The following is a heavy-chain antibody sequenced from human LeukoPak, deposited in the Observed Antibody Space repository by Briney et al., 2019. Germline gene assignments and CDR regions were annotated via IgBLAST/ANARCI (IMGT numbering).Heavy chain of an antibody. V-gene: IGHV4-59*01. D-gene: IGHD6-13*01. J-gene: IGHJ4*02. CDR2: IYHSGST. Sequence: SETLSLTCTVSGGSISTYYWTWIRQPPGKGLEWIGYIYHSGSTNYNPSLKSRVAISADPSKKQFSLKLSSVTAADTAVYYCARTGSWYYYFDYWGQGTLVTVSS. CDR3: ARTGSWYYYFDY. CDR1: GGSISTYY.